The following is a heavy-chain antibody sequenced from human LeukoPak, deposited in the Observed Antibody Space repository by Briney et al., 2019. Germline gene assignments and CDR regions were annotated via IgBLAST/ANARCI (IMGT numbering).Heavy chain of an antibody. CDR2: IYYSGST. CDR3: ARDRGAGGNFDY. V-gene: IGHV4-30-4*08. D-gene: IGHD1-26*01. CDR1: GGSISSGDYY. J-gene: IGHJ4*02. Sequence: SQTLSLTCTVSGGSISSGDYYWSWIRQPPGKGLEWIGCIYYSGSTYYNPSLKSRVTMSVDTSKNQFSLKLSSVTAADTAVYYCARDRGAGGNFDYWGQGTLVTVSS.